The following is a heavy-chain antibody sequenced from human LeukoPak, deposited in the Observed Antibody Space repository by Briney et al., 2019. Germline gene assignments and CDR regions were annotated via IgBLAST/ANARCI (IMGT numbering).Heavy chain of an antibody. J-gene: IGHJ4*02. CDR1: GGSISSGGYS. D-gene: IGHD3-22*01. V-gene: IGHV4-30-2*01. CDR2: IYHSGST. Sequence: SQTLSLTCAVSGGSISSGGYSWSWIRQPPGKGLEWIVYIYHSGSTYYNPSLKSRVTISVDRSKNQFSLKLSSVTAADTAVYYCARWTPYDSSGYYQASFDYWGQGTLVTVSS. CDR3: ARWTPYDSSGYYQASFDY.